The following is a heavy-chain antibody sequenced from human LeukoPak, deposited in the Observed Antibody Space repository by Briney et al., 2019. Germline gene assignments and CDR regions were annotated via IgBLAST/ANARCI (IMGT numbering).Heavy chain of an antibody. Sequence: GGSLRLSYAASGFTFSSYAMSWVRQAPGKGLEWVSAISGSGGSTYYADSVKGRFTISRDNSKNTLYLQMNSLRAEDTAVYYCAKDLGYYYDSSGYYDWGQGTLVTVSS. V-gene: IGHV3-23*01. J-gene: IGHJ4*02. CDR3: AKDLGYYYDSSGYYD. CDR2: ISGSGGST. D-gene: IGHD3-22*01. CDR1: GFTFSSYA.